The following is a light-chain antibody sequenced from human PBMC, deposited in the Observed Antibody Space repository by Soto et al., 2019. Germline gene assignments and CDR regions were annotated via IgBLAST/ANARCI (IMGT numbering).Light chain of an antibody. CDR3: QQLNSYPRT. Sequence: IQLTQSPSSLSASVGDRVTVTCRASQVISSYLAWYQQKPGKAPKLLSYAASAWQREVPSRFSGSGSGTDFTPTISSLQPEDFGAYYCQQLNSYPRTFGPGTNVDIK. V-gene: IGKV1-9*01. J-gene: IGKJ3*01. CDR1: QVISSY. CDR2: AAS.